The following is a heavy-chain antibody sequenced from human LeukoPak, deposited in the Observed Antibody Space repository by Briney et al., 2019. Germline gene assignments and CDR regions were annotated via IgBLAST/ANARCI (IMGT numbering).Heavy chain of an antibody. CDR3: ARTLGVPSAFDP. D-gene: IGHD2-2*01. CDR2: INSDGTST. V-gene: IGHV3-74*01. J-gene: IGHJ5*02. Sequence: GGSLRLSCAASGFTFRSFWMHWVRQAPGKGLLWVSRINSDGTSTTYADSVKGRFTISRDNAKNTVYLQMNSLRAEDTAVYYCARTLGVPSAFDPWGQATLVTVSS. CDR1: GFTFRSFW.